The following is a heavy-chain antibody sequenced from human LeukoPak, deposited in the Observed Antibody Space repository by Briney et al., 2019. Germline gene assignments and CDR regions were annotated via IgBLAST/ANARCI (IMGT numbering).Heavy chain of an antibody. V-gene: IGHV4-39*07. CDR1: GGSISSSSYY. Sequence: PSETLSLTCTVSGGSISSSSYYWGWIRQPPGKGLEWIGSIYYSGSTYYNPSLKSRVTISVDTSKNQFSLKLSSVTAADTAVYCCASWGLGVGYAFDIWGQGTMVTVSS. D-gene: IGHD3-16*01. CDR3: ASWGLGVGYAFDI. CDR2: IYYSGST. J-gene: IGHJ3*02.